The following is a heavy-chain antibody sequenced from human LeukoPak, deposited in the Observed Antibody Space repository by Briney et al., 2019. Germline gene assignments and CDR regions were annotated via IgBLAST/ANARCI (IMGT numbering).Heavy chain of an antibody. J-gene: IGHJ4*02. V-gene: IGHV4-39*07. CDR2: IYYTGTT. CDR3: AVGTTPFDY. CDR1: GGSISSSSNY. Sequence: SETLSLTCTVSGGSISSSSNYWGWIRHPPGKGLEWIATIYYTGTTYYNPSLKSRVTISVDTSKNQFSLNLRSVTAADTAVYYCAVGTTPFDYWGQGTLVTVSS. D-gene: IGHD1-1*01.